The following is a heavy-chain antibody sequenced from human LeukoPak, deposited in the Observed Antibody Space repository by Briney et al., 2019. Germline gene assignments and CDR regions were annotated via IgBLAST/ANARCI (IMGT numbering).Heavy chain of an antibody. V-gene: IGHV4-39*07. CDR2: IFYSGST. Sequence: SETLSLTCTVSSGSISTSNYYWGWVRQPPGRALEWIGNIFYSGSTYYSPSLKSRVTISLDTSRNQFSLKLTSVTAADTAVYFCAREVTTKAASGKLFYHYFDSWGQGILVTVSS. CDR1: SGSISTSNYY. CDR3: AREVTTKAASGKLFYHYFDS. J-gene: IGHJ5*01. D-gene: IGHD6-13*01.